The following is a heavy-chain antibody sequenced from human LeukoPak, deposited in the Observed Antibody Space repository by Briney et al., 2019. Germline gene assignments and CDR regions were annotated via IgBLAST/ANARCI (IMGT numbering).Heavy chain of an antibody. CDR1: GFTVSSNY. D-gene: IGHD6-13*01. V-gene: IGHV3-53*05. CDR2: LYSGGRT. Sequence: GGSLRLSCAASGFTVSSNYMSWVRQAPGKNLEWVSVLYSGGRTYYADSVKGRFTISRDNSKNTLFLQMNSLRPDDTAVYYCAKRGHYSINWYHYFDYWGQGTLVTVSS. CDR3: AKRGHYSINWYHYFDY. J-gene: IGHJ4*02.